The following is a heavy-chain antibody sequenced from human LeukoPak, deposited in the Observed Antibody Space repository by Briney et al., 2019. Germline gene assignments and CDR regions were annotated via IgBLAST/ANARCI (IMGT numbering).Heavy chain of an antibody. CDR2: ISSSSSYI. J-gene: IGHJ4*02. V-gene: IGHV3-21*01. CDR1: GFTFSRYS. Sequence: KPGGSLRLSCAASGFTFSRYSMNWVRQAPGKGLEWVSSISSSSSYIYYADSVKGRFTISRDNAKNSLYLQMNSLRAEDTAVYYCARASYGSGSYDLYYFDYWGQGTLVTVSS. D-gene: IGHD3-10*01. CDR3: ARASYGSGSYDLYYFDY.